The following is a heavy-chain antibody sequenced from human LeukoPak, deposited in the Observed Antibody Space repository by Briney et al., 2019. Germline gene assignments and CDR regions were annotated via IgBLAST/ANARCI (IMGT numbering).Heavy chain of an antibody. CDR2: TYYSGST. D-gene: IGHD3-10*01. Sequence: SETLSLTCTVSGGSISSYYWSWIRQPPGKGLEWIGYTYYSGSTNYNPSLKSRVTISVDTSKNQFSLKLSSVTAADTAVYYCARTPLWFGELEYYYYGMDVWGQGTTVTVSS. J-gene: IGHJ6*02. CDR3: ARTPLWFGELEYYYYGMDV. CDR1: GGSISSYY. V-gene: IGHV4-59*08.